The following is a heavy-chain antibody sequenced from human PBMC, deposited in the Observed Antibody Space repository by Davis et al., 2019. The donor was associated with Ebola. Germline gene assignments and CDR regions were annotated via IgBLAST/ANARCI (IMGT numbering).Heavy chain of an antibody. V-gene: IGHV3-21*04. CDR1: EFTFSSYS. D-gene: IGHD6-13*01. Sequence: GGSLRLSCEASEFTFSSYSISWVRQAPGKGLEWVSFISDSSSYIYYADSVKGRFTISRDNAKNSLYLQMNSLRAEDTAVYYCARVGQQLVLGAFDIWGQGTMVTVSS. J-gene: IGHJ3*02. CDR2: ISDSSSYI. CDR3: ARVGQQLVLGAFDI.